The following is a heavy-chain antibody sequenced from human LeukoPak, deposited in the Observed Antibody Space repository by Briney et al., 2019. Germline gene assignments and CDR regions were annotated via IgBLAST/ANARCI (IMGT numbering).Heavy chain of an antibody. J-gene: IGHJ4*02. CDR1: GYTFTGYY. Sequence: ASVKVSCKASGYTFTGYYMHWVRQAPGQGLEWMGWINPNSGGTNYAQKFQGRVTMTRDTSISTAYMELSSLRSDDTAVYYCARDRYYDSSLDYWGQGILVTVSS. CDR3: ARDRYYDSSLDY. V-gene: IGHV1-2*02. CDR2: INPNSGGT. D-gene: IGHD3-22*01.